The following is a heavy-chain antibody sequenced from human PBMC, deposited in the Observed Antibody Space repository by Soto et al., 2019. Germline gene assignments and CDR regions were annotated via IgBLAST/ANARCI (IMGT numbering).Heavy chain of an antibody. J-gene: IGHJ4*02. CDR1: GFTVRSYC. V-gene: IGHV3-30*18. D-gene: IGHD4-17*01. CDR3: AKDLEVIGYGDFDY. CDR2: ISYDGSNK. Sequence: PGGSLTLSCAASGFTVRSYCMQWVRRAPGKGLEWVAVISYDGSNKYYADSVKGRFTISRDNSKNTLYLQMNSLRAEDTAVYYCAKDLEVIGYGDFDYWGQGTLVTVSS.